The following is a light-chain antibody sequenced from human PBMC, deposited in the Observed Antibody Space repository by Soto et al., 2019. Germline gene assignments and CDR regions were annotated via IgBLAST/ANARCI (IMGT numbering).Light chain of an antibody. CDR1: QGISSA. V-gene: IGKV1D-13*01. CDR2: DAS. J-gene: IGKJ5*01. CDR3: QQFNNYPIT. Sequence: AIQLTQSPSSLSASVGDRVTITCRASQGISSALAWYQQKPGKAPKLLIYDASSLESGVPSRFSGSXSGTDXTLTIXSLXXXXXXTYYCQQFNNYPITFGQGTRLEIK.